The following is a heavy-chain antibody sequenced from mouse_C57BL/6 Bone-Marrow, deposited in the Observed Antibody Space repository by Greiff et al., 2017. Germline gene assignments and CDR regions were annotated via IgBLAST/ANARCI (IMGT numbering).Heavy chain of an antibody. Sequence: EVKLVESGGGLVQPGGSMKLSCAASGFTFSDAWMDWVRQSPEKGLEWVALIRNKANNHATYYAESVKGRFTISRDASKSCVYLQMISSRPDAACIYYGTGRERVRLAFGGQGTLVTVSA. V-gene: IGHV6-6*01. CDR2: IRNKANNHAT. CDR1: GFTFSDAW. CDR3: TGRERVRLAF. D-gene: IGHD1-1*01. J-gene: IGHJ3*01.